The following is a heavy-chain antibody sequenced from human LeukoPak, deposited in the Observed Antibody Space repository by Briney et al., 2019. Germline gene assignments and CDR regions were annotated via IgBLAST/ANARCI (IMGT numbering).Heavy chain of an antibody. J-gene: IGHJ4*02. D-gene: IGHD6-13*01. CDR2: IYYSVST. Sequence: SETLSLTCTVSGGSISSGDYYWSWLRQPPGMGLEWIGYIYYSVSTYYNPSLKSRVTISVDTSKNQFSLKLSSVTAADTAVYYCARVHSSSWSDYFDYWGQGTLVTVSS. V-gene: IGHV4-30-4*01. CDR3: ARVHSSSWSDYFDY. CDR1: GGSISSGDYY.